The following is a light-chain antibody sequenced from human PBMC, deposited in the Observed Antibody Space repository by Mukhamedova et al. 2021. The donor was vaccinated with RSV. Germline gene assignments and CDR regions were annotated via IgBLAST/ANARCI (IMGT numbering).Light chain of an antibody. CDR3: QKYNSAPLT. V-gene: IGKV1-27*01. CDR2: AAS. Sequence: WYQRRVHGRSPKLLIYAASTVQSGVPSRFSGSGSGTDFTLTITSLQPGDVATYYCQKYNSAPLTFGGGTKVEIK. J-gene: IGKJ4*01.